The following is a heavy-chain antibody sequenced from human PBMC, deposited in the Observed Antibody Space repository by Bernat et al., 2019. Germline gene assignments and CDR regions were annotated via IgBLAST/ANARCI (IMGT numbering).Heavy chain of an antibody. CDR2: IKQDGSEK. CDR1: GFTFNNYW. J-gene: IGHJ4*02. V-gene: IGHV3-7*03. D-gene: IGHD1-26*01. Sequence: EVQLVESGGGLVQPGESLRLSCAASGFTFNNYWMSWVRQAPEKGLEWVANIKQDGSEKYHVDSVKGRLTISRDNAKNSLYLQMNSLRAEDTAVYYCARDHRMVGAPAADYWGQGTLVTVSS. CDR3: ARDHRMVGAPAADY.